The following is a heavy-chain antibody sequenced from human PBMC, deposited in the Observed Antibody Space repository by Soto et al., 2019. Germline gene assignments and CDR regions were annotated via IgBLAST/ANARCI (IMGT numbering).Heavy chain of an antibody. V-gene: IGHV4-30-4*01. D-gene: IGHD3-10*01. J-gene: IGHJ6*02. CDR1: GDSTSGGDYY. Sequence: PSETLSLTCTVSGDSTSGGDYYWSWIRQPPGKGLEWIGNIYYSGSTYYNPSLRSRVTISLDTSKNQFSLKLSSVTAADTAVYYCARDRYYGSGTYYNFYYGMDVWGQGTTVTVSS. CDR2: IYYSGST. CDR3: ARDRYYGSGTYYNFYYGMDV.